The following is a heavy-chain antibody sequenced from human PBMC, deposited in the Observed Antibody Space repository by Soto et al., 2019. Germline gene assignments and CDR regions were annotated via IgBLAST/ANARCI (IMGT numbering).Heavy chain of an antibody. V-gene: IGHV3-21*01. CDR1: GFSFSSYS. CDR2: ISSSSSYI. CDR3: ARDSITIFGVVTKTHYGMDV. D-gene: IGHD3-3*01. Sequence: PXESLSLSSAASGFSFSSYSVNWVRQAPGKGLEWVSSISSSSSYIYYADSVKGRFTISRDNAKNSLYLQMNSLRAEDTAVYYCARDSITIFGVVTKTHYGMDVWGQGTTVTVSS. J-gene: IGHJ6*02.